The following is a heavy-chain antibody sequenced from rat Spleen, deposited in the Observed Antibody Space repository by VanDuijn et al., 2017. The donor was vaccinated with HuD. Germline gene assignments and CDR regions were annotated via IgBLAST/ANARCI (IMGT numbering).Heavy chain of an antibody. CDR1: GFTFSNYG. CDR3: ARRHYGYTDYFDY. J-gene: IGHJ2*01. V-gene: IGHV5S13*01. D-gene: IGHD1-9*01. Sequence: EVQLVESGGGLVQPGRSLKLSCAASGFTFSNYGMSWVRQAPAKGLEWIATSSTGGGKTYYRDSVRGRFTISRDYAKNTLYLQMDSLRSEDTATYYCARRHYGYTDYFDYWGQGVMVTVSS. CDR2: SSTGGGKT.